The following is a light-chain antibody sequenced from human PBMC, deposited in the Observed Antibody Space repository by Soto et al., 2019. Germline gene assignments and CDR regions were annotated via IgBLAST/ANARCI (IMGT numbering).Light chain of an antibody. V-gene: IGLV3-21*02. Sequence: SYELTQSPSVSVAPGQTARITCEEDNIGTKSVHWYQQKPGQAPVLVVYDDNDRPSGIPERFSGSNSGTTATLAISRVEAGDEADYYCQVWDSTSDLVVFGGGTKLTV. CDR3: QVWDSTSDLVV. J-gene: IGLJ2*01. CDR1: NIGTKS. CDR2: DDN.